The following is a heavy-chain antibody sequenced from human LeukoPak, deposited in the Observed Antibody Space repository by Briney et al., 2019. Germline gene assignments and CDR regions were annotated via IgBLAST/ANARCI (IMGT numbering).Heavy chain of an antibody. CDR3: ARIGTASRLNWFDP. J-gene: IGHJ5*02. CDR2: IYYDGRT. CDR1: GGSISSGDHY. Sequence: SQTLSLTCTVSGGSISSGDHYWSWIRQPPGKGLEWIGHIYYDGRTYQNPSLKGRVIISVDTSKNQFSLNVSSVTAADTAVYFCARIGTASRLNWFDPWGQGTLVTVSS. D-gene: IGHD6-6*01. V-gene: IGHV4-30-4*01.